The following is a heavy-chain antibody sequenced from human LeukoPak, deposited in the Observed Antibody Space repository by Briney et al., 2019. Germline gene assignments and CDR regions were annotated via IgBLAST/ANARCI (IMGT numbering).Heavy chain of an antibody. CDR3: AKDGWDIVVVPAAMWDY. D-gene: IGHD2-2*01. CDR2: ISSSSSYT. V-gene: IGHV3-11*05. CDR1: GFTFSDYY. J-gene: IGHJ4*02. Sequence: GGSLRLSCAASGFTFSDYYMSWIRQAPGKGLEWVSYISSSSSYTNYADSVKGRFTISRDNSKNTLYLQMNSLRAEDTAVYYCAKDGWDIVVVPAAMWDYWGQGTLVTVSS.